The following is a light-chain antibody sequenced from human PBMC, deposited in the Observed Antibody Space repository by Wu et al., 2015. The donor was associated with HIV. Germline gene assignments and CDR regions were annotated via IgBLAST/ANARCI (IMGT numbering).Light chain of an antibody. CDR1: QYISSN. J-gene: IGKJ2*01. V-gene: IGKV3-15*01. CDR3: QQYHHWPPYT. Sequence: EIILTQSPATLSLSPGESASLSCNSSQYISSNLAWYQQKGGQAPRLLINGASTRATGFPARFSGGGSGTEFTLTISDIQSEDVAVYYCQQYHHWPPYTFGRGTRAGDQT. CDR2: GAS.